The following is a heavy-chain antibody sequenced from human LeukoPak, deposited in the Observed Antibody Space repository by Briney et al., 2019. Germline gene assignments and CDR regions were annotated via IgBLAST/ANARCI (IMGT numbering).Heavy chain of an antibody. D-gene: IGHD1-26*01. V-gene: IGHV3-23*01. CDR2: ISGSGGNT. CDR1: GFTISNYA. J-gene: IGHJ4*02. Sequence: GGFLRLYCAASGFTISNYAMSWVRQAPGNGLEWVSSISGSGGNTYYADSVKGRFTISRDNSKDMLYLQMNGLRGEDTAVYYCAKDRYTGSYSYYFDYWGQGTLVTVSS. CDR3: AKDRYTGSYSYYFDY.